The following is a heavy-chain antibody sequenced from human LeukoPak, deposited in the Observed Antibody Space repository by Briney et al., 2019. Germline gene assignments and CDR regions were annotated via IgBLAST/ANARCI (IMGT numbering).Heavy chain of an antibody. CDR2: ISGSGGST. V-gene: IGHV3-23*01. CDR3: AKQYRQDLYYFDY. CDR1: GFTFSSYA. J-gene: IGHJ4*02. D-gene: IGHD3-16*02. Sequence: GGSLRPSCAASGFTFSSYAMSWVRQAPGKGLEWVSAISGSGGSTYYADSVKGRFTISRDNSKNTLYLQMNSLRAEDTAVYYCAKQYRQDLYYFDYWGQGTLVTVSS.